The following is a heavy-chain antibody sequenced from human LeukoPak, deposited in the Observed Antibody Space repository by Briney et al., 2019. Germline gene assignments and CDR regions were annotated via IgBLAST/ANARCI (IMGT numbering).Heavy chain of an antibody. D-gene: IGHD3-3*01. V-gene: IGHV4-34*01. Sequence: SETLSLTCAVYGESSSGYYWSWIRQPPGKGLEWIGEINHSGNTNYNPSLKSRVTISVDTSKNQFSLRLSSVTAADTAVYYCARGLAFGVAAAFDIWGQGTMVTVSS. J-gene: IGHJ3*02. CDR2: INHSGNT. CDR1: GESSSGYY. CDR3: ARGLAFGVAAAFDI.